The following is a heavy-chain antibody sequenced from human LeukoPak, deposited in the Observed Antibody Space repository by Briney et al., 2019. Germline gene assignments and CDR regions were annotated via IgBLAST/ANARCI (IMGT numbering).Heavy chain of an antibody. CDR3: ARRYYDSSEFDP. J-gene: IGHJ5*02. CDR2: IHPADSDT. Sequence: GEXLKISCKASGPDFNNYWIGWVRQMPGKGPEWMGIIHPADSDTVYSTAFRGQVTISTDRSTSTAYLQWSSLEASDTAIYYCARRYYDSSEFDPWGQGTLVTVSS. V-gene: IGHV5-51*01. D-gene: IGHD3-22*01. CDR1: GPDFNNYW.